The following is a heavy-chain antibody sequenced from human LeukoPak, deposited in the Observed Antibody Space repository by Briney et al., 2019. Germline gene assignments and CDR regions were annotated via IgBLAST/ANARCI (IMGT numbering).Heavy chain of an antibody. CDR2: INHSGST. J-gene: IGHJ6*03. CDR1: GGSFSGYY. Sequence: SETLSLTCAVYGGSFSGYYWSWIRQPPGKGLEWIGEINHSGSTNYNPSLKSRVTISVDTSKNQFSLKLSSVTAADTAVYYCARVRYYYYMDVWGKGTTVTVSS. V-gene: IGHV4-34*01. CDR3: ARVRYYYYMDV.